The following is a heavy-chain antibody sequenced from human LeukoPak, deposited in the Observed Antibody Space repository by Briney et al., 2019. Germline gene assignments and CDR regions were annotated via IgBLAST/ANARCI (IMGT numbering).Heavy chain of an antibody. CDR3: ARVHFYDSSGYSLINP. CDR2: INPNSGGT. Sequence: ASVKVSCKTSGYHFTDYYMHWVRQAPGQGLEWMGWINPNSGGTNYAQKFQGRVTMTRDTSISTAYMELSRLKSDDTAVYYCARVHFYDSSGYSLINPWGQGTLVTVSS. CDR1: GYHFTDYY. J-gene: IGHJ4*02. V-gene: IGHV1-2*02. D-gene: IGHD3-22*01.